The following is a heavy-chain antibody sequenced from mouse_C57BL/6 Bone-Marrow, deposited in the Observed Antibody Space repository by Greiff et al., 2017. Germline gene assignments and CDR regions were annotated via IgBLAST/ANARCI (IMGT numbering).Heavy chain of an antibody. CDR1: GYTFTDYY. CDR2: INPNNGGT. Sequence: EVQLQQSGPELVKPGASVKISCKASGYTFTDYYMNWVKQSHGKSLEWIGDINPNNGGTSYNQKFKGKATLTVDKSSSTAYMELLSLTSEDSAVYYCASIYYDSSYRYYFDYWGQGTTLTVSS. CDR3: ASIYYDSSYRYYFDY. V-gene: IGHV1-26*01. D-gene: IGHD1-1*01. J-gene: IGHJ2*01.